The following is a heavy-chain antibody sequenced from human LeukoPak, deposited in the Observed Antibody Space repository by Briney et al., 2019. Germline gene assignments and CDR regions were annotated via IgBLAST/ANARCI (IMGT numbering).Heavy chain of an antibody. J-gene: IGHJ4*02. V-gene: IGHV3-23*01. D-gene: IGHD1-14*01. CDR1: GFTFSSYA. CDR3: AKGTTDLY. Sequence: GGSLRLSCAASGFTFSSYAMSWVRQAPGKGLEWVSAISGGGSTYYADSVKGRFTISRDNSKNTLYLQMNSLRAEDTAVYYCAKGTTDLYWGQGTLVTVSS. CDR2: ISGGGST.